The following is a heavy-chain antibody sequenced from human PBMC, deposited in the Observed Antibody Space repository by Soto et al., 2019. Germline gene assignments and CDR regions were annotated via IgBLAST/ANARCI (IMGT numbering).Heavy chain of an antibody. CDR1: GGSFSGYY. CDR3: ARKGAAASYAHYYMDV. Sequence: SETLSLTCAVYGGSFSGYYWSWIRQPPGKGLEWIGEINHSGSTNYNPSLKSRVTISVDTSKNQFSLNLTSATAADTAVYYCARKGAAASYAHYYMDVWGRGTAVTVSS. CDR2: INHSGST. D-gene: IGHD6-13*01. V-gene: IGHV4-34*01. J-gene: IGHJ6*03.